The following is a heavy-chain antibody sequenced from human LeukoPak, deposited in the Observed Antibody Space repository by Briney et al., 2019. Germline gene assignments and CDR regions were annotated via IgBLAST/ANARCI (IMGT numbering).Heavy chain of an antibody. V-gene: IGHV4-4*07. CDR1: GGSISSYY. J-gene: IGHJ6*02. CDR2: IYTSGST. D-gene: IGHD7-27*01. CDR3: ARGPGDSRNYYYGMDV. Sequence: SETLSLTCTVSGGSISSYYWSWIRQPAGKGLEWIGRIYTSGSTNYNPSLKSRVTMSVDTSKNQFSLKLSSVTAADTAVYYCARGPGDSRNYYYGMDVWGQGTTVTVSS.